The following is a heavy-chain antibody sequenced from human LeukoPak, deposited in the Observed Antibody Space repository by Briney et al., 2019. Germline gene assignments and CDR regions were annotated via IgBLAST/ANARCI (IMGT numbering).Heavy chain of an antibody. Sequence: GRSLRLSCAASGFTFSSYGMHWVRQAPGKGLEWVSSISSSSSYIYYADSVKGRFTISRDNAKNSLYLQMNSLRAEDTAVYYCARCLGYCSSTSCYDWGQGTLVTVSS. V-gene: IGHV3-21*01. CDR1: GFTFSSYG. J-gene: IGHJ4*02. D-gene: IGHD2-2*01. CDR2: ISSSSSYI. CDR3: ARCLGYCSSTSCYD.